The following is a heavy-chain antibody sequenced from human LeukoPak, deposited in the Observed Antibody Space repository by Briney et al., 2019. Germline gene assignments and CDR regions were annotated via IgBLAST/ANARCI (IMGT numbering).Heavy chain of an antibody. CDR2: IKSKTDGGTT. CDR1: GFTFSIYW. V-gene: IGHV3-15*01. J-gene: IGHJ5*02. CDR3: TTHYDILTGYKNWFDP. D-gene: IGHD3-9*01. Sequence: GSLRLSCAASGFTFSIYWMSWVRQAPGKGLEWVGRIKSKTDGGTTDFAAPVKGRFTISRDDSKNTLYLQMNSLETEDTAVYYCTTHYDILTGYKNWFDPWGQGTLVTVSS.